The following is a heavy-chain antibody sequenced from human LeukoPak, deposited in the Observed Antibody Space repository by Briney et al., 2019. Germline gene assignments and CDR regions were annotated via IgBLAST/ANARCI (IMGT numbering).Heavy chain of an antibody. CDR2: IYSNGNT. CDR1: GGSFSSSY. CDR3: ARGLVGLTPHAGVFQI. J-gene: IGHJ3*02. Sequence: SETLSLTCIVSGGSFSSSYWSWIRQPPGKGLEWIAYIYSNGNTNSNPSLKSRVTIAVDTSQSQFSLKLSSVTAADTAVYYCARGLVGLTPHAGVFQIWGQVTKVTVSS. V-gene: IGHV4-59*01. D-gene: IGHD1-26*01.